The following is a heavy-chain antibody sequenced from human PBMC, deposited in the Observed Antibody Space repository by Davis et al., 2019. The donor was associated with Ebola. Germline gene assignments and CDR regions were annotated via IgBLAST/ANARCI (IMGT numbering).Heavy chain of an antibody. CDR3: ARDELLWFGELLYASYWYFDL. Sequence: PGGSLRLSCAASGFTFSSYSMNWVRQAPGKGLEWVSYISSSSSTIYYADSVKGRFTISRDNAKNSLYLQMNSLRDEDTAVYYCARDELLWFGELLYASYWYFDLWGRGTLVTVSS. D-gene: IGHD3-10*01. J-gene: IGHJ2*01. CDR2: ISSSSSTI. CDR1: GFTFSSYS. V-gene: IGHV3-48*02.